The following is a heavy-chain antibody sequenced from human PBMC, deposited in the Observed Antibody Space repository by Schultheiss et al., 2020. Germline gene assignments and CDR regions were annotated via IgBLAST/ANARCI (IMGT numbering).Heavy chain of an antibody. D-gene: IGHD4-17*01. J-gene: IGHJ4*02. V-gene: IGHV4-4*07. CDR2: VSISGTT. CDR3: ARMTTVDY. Sequence: SETLSLTCTVSGGSLVSYSWNWIRQPAGKGLEWIGRVSISGTTNYNPSLKSRVTISVDTSKNQFSLKLSSVTAADTAVYYCARMTTVDYWGQGTLVTVSS. CDR1: GGSLVSYS.